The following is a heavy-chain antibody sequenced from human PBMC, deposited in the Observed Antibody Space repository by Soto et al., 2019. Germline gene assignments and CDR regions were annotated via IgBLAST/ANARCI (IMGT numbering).Heavy chain of an antibody. CDR1: GFNFKNNA. D-gene: IGHD4-17*01. J-gene: IGHJ4*02. CDR2: IISGGITT. V-gene: IGHV3-23*01. CDR3: AKARYGDGRGFDF. Sequence: GGSLRLSCAASGFNFKNNATNWVRQAPGKGLEWLSSIISGGITTYYADSVRGRFTISRDNSKNTLYLQMNSLRAEDTALYYCAKARYGDGRGFDFWGQGTMLTV.